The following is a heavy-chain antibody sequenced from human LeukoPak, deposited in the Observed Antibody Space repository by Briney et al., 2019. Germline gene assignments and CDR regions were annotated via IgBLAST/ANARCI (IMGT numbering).Heavy chain of an antibody. CDR1: GFTFSSYA. Sequence: GGSLRLSCAASGFTFSSYAMSWVRQAPGKGLEWVAAISGSGGSTYYADSVKGRFTISRDNSKNTLYLQMNSLRAEDTAVYYCARVGAAAGTLEPFDYWGQGTLVTVSS. J-gene: IGHJ4*02. CDR2: ISGSGGST. CDR3: ARVGAAAGTLEPFDY. D-gene: IGHD6-13*01. V-gene: IGHV3-23*01.